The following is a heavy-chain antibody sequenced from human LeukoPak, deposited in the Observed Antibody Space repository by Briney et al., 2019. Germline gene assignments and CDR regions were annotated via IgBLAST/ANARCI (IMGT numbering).Heavy chain of an antibody. CDR2: INPSGGST. D-gene: IGHD1-14*01. CDR1: GYTFTSYY. Sequence: ASVKVSCKASGYTFTSYYMHWVRQAPGQGLEWMGIINPSGGSTSYAQKFQGRVTMTRDTSTSTVYMELSSLRSEDTAVHYCARVFTGDYFDYWGQGTLVTVSS. CDR3: ARVFTGDYFDY. J-gene: IGHJ4*02. V-gene: IGHV1-46*03.